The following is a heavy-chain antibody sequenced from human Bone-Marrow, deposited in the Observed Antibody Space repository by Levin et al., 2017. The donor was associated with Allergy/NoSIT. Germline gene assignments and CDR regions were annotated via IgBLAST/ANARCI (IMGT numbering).Heavy chain of an antibody. CDR2: ISYDGSNK. CDR1: GFTFSSYG. J-gene: IGHJ5*02. Sequence: AGGSLRLSCAASGFTFSSYGMHWVRQAPGKGLEWVAVISYDGSNKYYADSVKGRFTISRDNSKNTLYLQMNSLRAEDTAVYYCAKGAAVAASNWFDPWGQGTLVTVSS. V-gene: IGHV3-30*18. D-gene: IGHD6-19*01. CDR3: AKGAAVAASNWFDP.